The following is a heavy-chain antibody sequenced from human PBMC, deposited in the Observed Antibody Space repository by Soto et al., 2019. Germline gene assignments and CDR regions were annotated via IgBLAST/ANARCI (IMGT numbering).Heavy chain of an antibody. CDR1: GGTFSSYT. V-gene: IGHV1-69*02. D-gene: IGHD4-17*01. CDR3: ARGSYGGNSGDY. CDR2: IIPILGIA. Sequence: QVQLVQSGAEVKKPGSSVKVSCKASGGTFSSYTISWVRQAPGQGLEWMGRIIPILGIANYAQKFQGRVTITADKSTSTAYMELSSLRSEATAVYYSARGSYGGNSGDYWGQGTLVTVSS. J-gene: IGHJ4*02.